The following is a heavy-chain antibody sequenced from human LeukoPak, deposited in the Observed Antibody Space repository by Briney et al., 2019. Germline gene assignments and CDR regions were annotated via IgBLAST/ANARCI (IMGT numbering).Heavy chain of an antibody. D-gene: IGHD6-13*01. V-gene: IGHV1-69*13. CDR3: ARRAAAVPSAFDY. Sequence: AASVKVSCKASGGTFSSYAISWVRQAPGQGLEWMGGIIPIFGTANYAQKFQGRVTITADESTSTAYMELSSLRSEDTAVYYCARRAAAVPSAFDYWGQGTLVTVSS. CDR1: GGTFSSYA. CDR2: IIPIFGTA. J-gene: IGHJ4*02.